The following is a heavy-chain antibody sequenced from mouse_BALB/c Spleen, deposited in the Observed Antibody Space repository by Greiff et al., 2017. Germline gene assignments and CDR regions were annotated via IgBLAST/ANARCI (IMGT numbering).Heavy chain of an antibody. Sequence: QVQLQQSGAELMKPGASVKISCKATGYTFSSYWIEWVKQRPGHGLEWIGEILPGSGSTNYNEKFKGKATFTADTSSNTAYMQLSSLTSEDSAVYYCARRYRYDASWFAYWGQGTLVTVSA. CDR1: GYTFSSYW. D-gene: IGHD2-14*01. J-gene: IGHJ3*01. CDR2: ILPGSGST. V-gene: IGHV1-9*01. CDR3: ARRYRYDASWFAY.